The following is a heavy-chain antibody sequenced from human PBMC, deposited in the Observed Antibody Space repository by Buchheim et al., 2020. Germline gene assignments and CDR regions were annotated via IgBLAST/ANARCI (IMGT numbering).Heavy chain of an antibody. D-gene: IGHD6-13*01. V-gene: IGHV1-46*01. CDR2: INPSGGST. CDR3: ARFSISAAPSYGMDV. J-gene: IGHJ6*02. CDR1: GYTFTSYY. Sequence: QVQLVQSGAELKKPGASVKVSCKASGYTFTSYYMHWVRQATGQGLEWMGLINPSGGSTSYAQKFKGRVTMTRDTSTRTVYMELSSLRSEDTAVYYCARFSISAAPSYGMDVWGQGTT.